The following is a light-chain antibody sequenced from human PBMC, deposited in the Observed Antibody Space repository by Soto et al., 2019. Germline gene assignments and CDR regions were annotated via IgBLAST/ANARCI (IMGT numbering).Light chain of an antibody. J-gene: IGLJ3*02. V-gene: IGLV1-40*01. CDR3: QSYDSSLSGWV. Sequence: QTVVTQPPSVSGAPGQRVTISCTGSDSNIGADYDVNWYQQLPGTAPKLLIHGNTIRPSGVPGRFSGSRSDTSASLAITGLQAEDEADYFCQSYDSSLSGWVFGGGTKLTVL. CDR1: DSNIGADYD. CDR2: GNT.